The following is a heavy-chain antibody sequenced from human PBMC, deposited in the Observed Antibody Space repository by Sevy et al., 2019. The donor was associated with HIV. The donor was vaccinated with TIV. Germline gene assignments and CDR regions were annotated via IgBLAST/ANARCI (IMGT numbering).Heavy chain of an antibody. CDR1: GFTFSSYA. Sequence: GSQRLSCAASGFTFSSYAMSWVRQAPGKGLEWVSAISGSGGSTYYADSVKGRFTISRDNSKNTLYLQMNSLRAEDTAVYYCAKDGHSSGWQYYYYYYYMDVWGKGTTVTVSS. CDR2: ISGSGGST. CDR3: AKDGHSSGWQYYYYYYYMDV. J-gene: IGHJ6*03. V-gene: IGHV3-23*01. D-gene: IGHD6-19*01.